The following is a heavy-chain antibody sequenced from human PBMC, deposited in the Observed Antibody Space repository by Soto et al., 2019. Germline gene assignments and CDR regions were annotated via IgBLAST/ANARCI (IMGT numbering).Heavy chain of an antibody. V-gene: IGHV4-4*02. CDR1: GGPITTAHW. J-gene: IGHJ5*02. CDR3: ARDTVGYYGSGIPFRNCIDP. CDR2: IYHSGSA. D-gene: IGHD3-10*01. Sequence: PSETLSLTCAVSGGPITTAHWWSWVRQSPGKGLEFIGEIYHSGSANYNPSLESRVTMSVDKTNNQFSLRLSSVIAADTAVYYCARDTVGYYGSGIPFRNCIDPWGQGTLVTVSS.